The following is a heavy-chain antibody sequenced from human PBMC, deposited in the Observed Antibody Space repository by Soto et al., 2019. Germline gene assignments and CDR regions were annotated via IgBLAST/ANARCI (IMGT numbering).Heavy chain of an antibody. CDR2: ISYDGGTK. V-gene: IGHV3-30-3*01. Sequence: QVQLVESGGGVVQPGRSLRLSCAASGFTFSSHAMHWVRQAPDKGLEWVAVISYDGGTKYYADSVKGRFTISRDNSKNTLYLQMNRLRAEDTTLYYGARGEDTSGLFDFWGQGTLVSVSS. J-gene: IGHJ4*02. CDR1: GFTFSSHA. D-gene: IGHD1-26*01. CDR3: ARGEDTSGLFDF.